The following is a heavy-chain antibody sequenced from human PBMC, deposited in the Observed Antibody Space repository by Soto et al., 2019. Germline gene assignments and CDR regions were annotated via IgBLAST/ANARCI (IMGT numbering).Heavy chain of an antibody. J-gene: IGHJ4*02. CDR1: GYTFINYY. CDR3: VRAKTMVRGAFDY. V-gene: IGHV1-46*03. CDR2: IEPSGGST. Sequence: ASVKVSCKASGYTFINYYMNWVRQAPGQGLEWMGKIEPSGGSTSYAQKFQGRVTMTRDTSTSTVYMELSSLRSEDTAVYYCVRAKTMVRGAFDYWGQGTLVTVSS. D-gene: IGHD3-10*01.